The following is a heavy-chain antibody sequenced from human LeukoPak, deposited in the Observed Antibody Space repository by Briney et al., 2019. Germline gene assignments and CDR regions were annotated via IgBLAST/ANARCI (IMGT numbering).Heavy chain of an antibody. CDR1: GGSISSGGYS. V-gene: IGHV4-30-2*01. D-gene: IGHD3-22*01. CDR3: ARVGFYDSSGLDY. Sequence: SQTLSLTCAVSGGSISSGGYSWSWIRQPPGKGLEWIGYIYHSGSTYYNPSPKSRVTISVDRSKNQFSLKLSSVTAADTAVYYCARVGFYDSSGLDYWGQGTLATVSS. J-gene: IGHJ4*02. CDR2: IYHSGST.